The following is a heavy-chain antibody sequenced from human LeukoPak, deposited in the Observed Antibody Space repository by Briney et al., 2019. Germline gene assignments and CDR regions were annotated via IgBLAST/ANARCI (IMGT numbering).Heavy chain of an antibody. Sequence: PSETLSLTCTVSGGSISSGDYYWSWIRQPPGKGLEWIGYIYYSGSTNYNPSLKSRVTISVDTSKNQFSLKLSSVTAADTAVYYCARHLRVPAAPFDYWGQGTLVTVSS. V-gene: IGHV4-61*08. CDR3: ARHLRVPAAPFDY. D-gene: IGHD2-2*01. CDR1: GGSISSGDYY. CDR2: IYYSGST. J-gene: IGHJ4*02.